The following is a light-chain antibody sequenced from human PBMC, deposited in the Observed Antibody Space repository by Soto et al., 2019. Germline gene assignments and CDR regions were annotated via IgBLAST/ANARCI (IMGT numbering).Light chain of an antibody. CDR1: QSVSSN. Sequence: EIVMTQSPATLSVSPGERATLSCRASQSVSSNLAWYQQKPGQAPRLLIYGASTRATGIPARFSGSESGTEFTLTISSLKSEDFAVYYCQQYNNWPATFGQGPKVEIK. CDR3: QQYNNWPAT. CDR2: GAS. J-gene: IGKJ1*01. V-gene: IGKV3D-15*01.